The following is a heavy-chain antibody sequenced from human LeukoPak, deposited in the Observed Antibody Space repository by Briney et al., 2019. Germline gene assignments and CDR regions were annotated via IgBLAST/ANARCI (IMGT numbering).Heavy chain of an antibody. D-gene: IGHD3-3*01. V-gene: IGHV1-69*05. J-gene: IGHJ6*03. CDR1: GGTFSSYA. CDR2: IIPIFGTA. Sequence: SVKVSCKASGGTFSSYAISWVRQAPGQGLEWMGGIIPIFGTANYAQKFQGRVTITTDESTSTAYMELSSLRSEDTAVYYCAGRRITIFGGPLADYYYYYMDVWGKGTTVTVSS. CDR3: AGRRITIFGGPLADYYYYYMDV.